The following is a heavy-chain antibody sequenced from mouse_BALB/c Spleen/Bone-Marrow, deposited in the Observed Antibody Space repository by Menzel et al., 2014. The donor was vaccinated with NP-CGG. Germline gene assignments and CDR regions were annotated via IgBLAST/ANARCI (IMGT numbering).Heavy chain of an antibody. D-gene: IGHD1-1*02. V-gene: IGHV1-9*01. CDR1: GYTFSSYW. J-gene: IGHJ3*01. CDR3: ARCGSFAY. Sequence: QVQLKESGAELMKPGASVKISCKATGYTFSSYWIEWVKQRPGHGLEWIGEILPGSGSINYNEKFKGKATFTADTPSNTAYTQLSSLTSEDSAVYYCARCGSFAYWAEGTLGTGSA. CDR2: ILPGSGSI.